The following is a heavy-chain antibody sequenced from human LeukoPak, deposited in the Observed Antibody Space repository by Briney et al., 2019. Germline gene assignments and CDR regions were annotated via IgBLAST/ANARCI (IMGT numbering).Heavy chain of an antibody. CDR1: GFTFSSYD. Sequence: GGSLRLSCAACGFTFSSYDMHWVRQATRKGLEWVSAIGTAGDTYYPGSVKGQFTISRENAKNSLYLQMNSLRAGDTAVYYCARVLTPNYDYVWGSYRPTCFDYWGQGTLVTVSS. CDR3: ARVLTPNYDYVWGSYRPTCFDY. J-gene: IGHJ4*02. CDR2: IGTAGDT. D-gene: IGHD3-16*02. V-gene: IGHV3-13*03.